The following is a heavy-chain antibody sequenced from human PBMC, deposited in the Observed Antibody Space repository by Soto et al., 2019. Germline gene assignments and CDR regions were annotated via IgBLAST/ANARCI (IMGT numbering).Heavy chain of an antibody. CDR2: IYYTGRT. CDR3: AREGSYHYFDY. D-gene: IGHD1-26*01. V-gene: IGHV4-31*03. CDR1: DGSVSRGGYY. Sequence: QVQLQESGPGLVKPSQTLSLACTVSDGSVSRGGYYWSWLRQSPGKGLEWIGNIYYTGRTSYNPSLKSRVTISLETSKRQFSLRLASVSAADTAVYYCAREGSYHYFDYWGQGALVTVSS. J-gene: IGHJ4*02.